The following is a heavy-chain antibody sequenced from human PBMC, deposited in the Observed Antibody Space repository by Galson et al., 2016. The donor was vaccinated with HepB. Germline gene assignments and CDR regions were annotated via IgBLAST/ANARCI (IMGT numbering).Heavy chain of an antibody. CDR2: IKSKSDGGTS. CDR1: GFSFSDAW. J-gene: IGHJ4*02. D-gene: IGHD1-26*01. Sequence: SLRLSCAASGFSFSDAWMTWVRQTPGKGLEWVGRIKSKSDGGTSDYAAPVKGRFIISRDDSRDTLYLQLNSLRSEDTATYYGTTGVTKWGPAYWGQGAQVTVSP. V-gene: IGHV3-15*01. CDR3: TTGVTKWGPAY.